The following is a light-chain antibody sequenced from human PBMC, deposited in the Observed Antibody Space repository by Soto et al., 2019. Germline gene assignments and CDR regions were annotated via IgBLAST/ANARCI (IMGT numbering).Light chain of an antibody. Sequence: EIVLTQSPGTLSLSPGERATLSCRASQSVSSTYVAWYQQRPGQTPKLLIYEASTRATGIPDRFSGSGSGTDYTLTIDRLEPEDFALYYCQQYGNSPQTFGQGTKVDIK. CDR1: QSVSSTY. J-gene: IGKJ1*01. V-gene: IGKV3-20*01. CDR2: EAS. CDR3: QQYGNSPQT.